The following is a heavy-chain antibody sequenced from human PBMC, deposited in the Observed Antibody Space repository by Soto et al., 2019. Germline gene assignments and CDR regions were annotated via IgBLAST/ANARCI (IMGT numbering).Heavy chain of an antibody. J-gene: IGHJ2*01. CDR1: GYTFTGYY. V-gene: IGHV1-2*04. CDR3: ARVGKTGDPRSWYFDL. D-gene: IGHD7-27*01. Sequence: QVQLVQSGAEVKKPGASVKVSCKASGYTFTGYYMHWVRQAPGQGLELMGWINPNSGGTNYAQKFQGWVTMTRDTSISTAYMELSRLRSDDTAVYYCARVGKTGDPRSWYFDLWGRGTLVTVSS. CDR2: INPNSGGT.